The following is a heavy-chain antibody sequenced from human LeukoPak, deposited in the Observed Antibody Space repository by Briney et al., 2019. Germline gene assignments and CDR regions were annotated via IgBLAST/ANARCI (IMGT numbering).Heavy chain of an antibody. CDR2: INPSGGST. J-gene: IGHJ4*02. CDR3: ARVDRGLYSSGWYGGY. Sequence: ASVKVSFKASGYTFTSYYMHWVRQAPGQGLEWMGIINPSGGSTSYAQKFQGRVTMTRDTSISTAYMELSRLRSDDTAVYYCARVDRGLYSSGWYGGYWGQGTLVTVSS. V-gene: IGHV1-46*01. D-gene: IGHD6-19*01. CDR1: GYTFTSYY.